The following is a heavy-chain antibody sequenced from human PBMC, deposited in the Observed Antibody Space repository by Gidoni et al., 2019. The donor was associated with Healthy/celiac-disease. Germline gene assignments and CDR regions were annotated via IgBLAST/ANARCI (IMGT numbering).Heavy chain of an antibody. Sequence: QLHLQQCVAGLLKPTEPLSLPFPVYGGSFRRYYWSWIRTRPGKGLHGIGEIKHSGSTNYNPSLKSRVTIAVDTTKNQSSLKLSTVAAAETAVYDCARVGRLRCISPRVRYYYGMDVWGQGTTVTVSS. V-gene: IGHV4-34*01. CDR3: ARVGRLRCISPRVRYYYGMDV. CDR2: IKHSGST. CDR1: GGSFRRYY. D-gene: IGHD4-17*01. J-gene: IGHJ6*02.